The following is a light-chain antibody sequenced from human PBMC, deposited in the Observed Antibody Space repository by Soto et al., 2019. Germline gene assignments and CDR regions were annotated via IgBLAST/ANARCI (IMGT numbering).Light chain of an antibody. CDR3: QQYATTPFA. V-gene: IGKV3-20*01. J-gene: IGKJ3*01. CDR1: QSVGSNY. Sequence: EIVVTQSPGTLSLSLGERATVSCRASQSVGSNYLAWYQRKPGQAPRLLIYGASSRATGIPDRFSGSGSGTDFTLTISRLEPEDFSVYYCQQYATTPFAFGPGTKVDIK. CDR2: GAS.